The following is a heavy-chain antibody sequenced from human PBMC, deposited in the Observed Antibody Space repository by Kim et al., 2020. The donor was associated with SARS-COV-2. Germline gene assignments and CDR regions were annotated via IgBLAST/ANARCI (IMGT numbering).Heavy chain of an antibody. V-gene: IGHV3-30*18. CDR2: ISYDGSNK. CDR1: GFTFSSYG. D-gene: IGHD6-13*01. Sequence: GGSLRLSCAASGFTFSSYGMHWVRQAPGKGLEWVAVISYDGSNKYYADSVKGRFTISRDNSKNTLYLQMNSLRAEDTAVYYCAKDHEDSSSWYIFYYGMDVWGQGTTVTVSS. J-gene: IGHJ6*02. CDR3: AKDHEDSSSWYIFYYGMDV.